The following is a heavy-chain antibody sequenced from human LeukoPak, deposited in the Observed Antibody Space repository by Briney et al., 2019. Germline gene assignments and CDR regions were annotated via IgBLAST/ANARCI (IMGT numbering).Heavy chain of an antibody. V-gene: IGHV3-11*01. CDR1: GFTFSTYA. Sequence: GGSLRLSCAASGFTFSTYAMIWIRQAPGKGLERVSYISSSGSTIYYADSVKGRFTISRDNAKNSLYLQMNSLRAEDTAVYYCARVGSSGWSGNYFDYWGQGTLVTVSS. D-gene: IGHD6-19*01. J-gene: IGHJ4*02. CDR3: ARVGSSGWSGNYFDY. CDR2: ISSSGSTI.